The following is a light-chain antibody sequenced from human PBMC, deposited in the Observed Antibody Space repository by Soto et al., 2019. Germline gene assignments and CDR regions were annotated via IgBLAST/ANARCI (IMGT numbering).Light chain of an antibody. CDR2: KAS. CDR1: QTTSSW. CDR3: QQYNSYSWT. V-gene: IGKV1-5*03. J-gene: IGKJ1*01. Sequence: DIQMTQSPSTLSASVGDRVTITCRASQTTSSWLTWYQQKPGKAPKLLIYKASTLESGVPSRFSGSESGTEFTLTISSLQPDDFATYYCQQYNSYSWTFGQGTKVEIK.